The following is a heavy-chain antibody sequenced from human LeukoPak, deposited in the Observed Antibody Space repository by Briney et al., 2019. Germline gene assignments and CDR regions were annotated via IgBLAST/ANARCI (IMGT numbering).Heavy chain of an antibody. V-gene: IGHV3-53*01. D-gene: IGHD6-13*01. CDR1: GLTVSSNY. CDR2: IYSGGST. CDR3: ARDRADSSSWYSRDYYYGMDV. Sequence: PGGSLRLSCAASGLTVSSNYMSWVRQAPGKGLEWVSVIYSGGSTYYADSVKGRFTISGDNSKNTLYLQMNSLRAEDTAVYYCARDRADSSSWYSRDYYYGMDVWGQGTTVTVSS. J-gene: IGHJ6*02.